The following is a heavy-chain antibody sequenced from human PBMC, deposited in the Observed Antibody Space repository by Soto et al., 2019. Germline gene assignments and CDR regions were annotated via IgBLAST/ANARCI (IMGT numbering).Heavy chain of an antibody. D-gene: IGHD3-22*01. CDR3: ARDTYYYDSSGQPY. CDR1: GFTVSRSY. V-gene: IGHV3-53*01. Sequence: EVQLVESGGGLIQPGGSLRVSCAASGFTVSRSYMSWVRQAPGKGLEWVSVIYSGGSTNYADSVKGRFTISRDNSKNTLYLQMNSLRVADTAVYYCARDTYYYDSSGQPYWGQGTLVTVSS. J-gene: IGHJ4*02. CDR2: IYSGGST.